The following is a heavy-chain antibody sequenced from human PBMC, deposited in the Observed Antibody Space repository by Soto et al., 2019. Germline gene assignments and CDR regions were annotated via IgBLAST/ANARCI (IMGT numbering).Heavy chain of an antibody. CDR3: ASYIEGGGGRGY. J-gene: IGHJ4*02. CDR1: GGSITGYH. Sequence: QVQLQESGPGLVKPSETLSLTCTVSGGSITGYHWCWIRQPPGKGLEWIGYTHGSGITNYNPSLQSRVTISVDTSKNHFSLKLSSVTASDTAVYYCASYIEGGGGRGYWGQGHLLTVSS. CDR2: THGSGIT. V-gene: IGHV4-59*01. D-gene: IGHD1-26*01.